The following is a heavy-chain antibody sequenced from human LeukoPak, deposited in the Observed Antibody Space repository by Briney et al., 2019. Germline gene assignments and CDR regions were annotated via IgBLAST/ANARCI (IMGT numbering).Heavy chain of an antibody. V-gene: IGHV3-21*01. CDR1: GFTFSSYS. Sequence: GGSLKLSCAASGFTFSSYSTNWVRQAPGKGLEWVSSISSSSSYIYYADSVKGRFTISRDNAKNSLYLQMNSLRAEDTAVYYCARDSSDFWSGYQYYFDYWGQGTLVTVSS. CDR3: ARDSSDFWSGYQYYFDY. CDR2: ISSSSSYI. D-gene: IGHD3-3*01. J-gene: IGHJ4*02.